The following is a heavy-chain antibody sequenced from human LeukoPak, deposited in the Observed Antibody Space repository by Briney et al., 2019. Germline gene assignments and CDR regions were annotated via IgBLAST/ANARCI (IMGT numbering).Heavy chain of an antibody. V-gene: IGHV3-48*03. J-gene: IGHJ4*02. CDR3: ARVGYSYGYGIDY. CDR1: GFTFSSYE. Sequence: GGSLRLSCAASGFTFSSYEMNWVRQAPGKGLEWVSYISSSGSTIYYADSVKGRFTISRDNAMNSLYLQMNSLRAEDTAVYYCARVGYSYGYGIDYWGQGTLVTVSS. CDR2: ISSSGSTI. D-gene: IGHD5-18*01.